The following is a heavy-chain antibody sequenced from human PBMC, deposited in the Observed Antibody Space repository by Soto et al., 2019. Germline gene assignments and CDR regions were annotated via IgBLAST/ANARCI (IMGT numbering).Heavy chain of an antibody. D-gene: IGHD5-18*01. V-gene: IGHV3-30-3*01. CDR2: ISYDGSNK. Sequence: QVQLVESGGGVVQPGRSLRLSCAASGFTLSSYAMHWVRQAPGKGLEWVAVISYDGSNKYYADSVKGRFTISRDNSKNTLYLQMNSLRAEDTAVYYCARDTATGYFQHWGQGTLVTVSS. CDR1: GFTLSSYA. CDR3: ARDTATGYFQH. J-gene: IGHJ1*01.